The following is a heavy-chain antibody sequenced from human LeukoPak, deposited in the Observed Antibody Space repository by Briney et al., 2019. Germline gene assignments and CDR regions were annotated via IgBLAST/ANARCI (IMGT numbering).Heavy chain of an antibody. CDR1: GFIFSDYY. CDR3: GRDFGLSGTKRSFDI. J-gene: IGHJ3*02. D-gene: IGHD1-7*01. CDR2: ISGSGSTI. Sequence: PGGSLRLSCAASGFIFSDYYMGWIRQAPGKGLEWVSYISGSGSTIFYADSVKGRFTISRDNAKNSMHLQMNSQRAEDTAVYYCGRDFGLSGTKRSFDIWGQGTMVTVSS. V-gene: IGHV3-11*01.